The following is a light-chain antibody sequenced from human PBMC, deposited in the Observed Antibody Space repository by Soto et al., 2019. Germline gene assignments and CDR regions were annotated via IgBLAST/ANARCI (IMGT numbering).Light chain of an antibody. CDR1: QGISSY. CDR3: QQPNSLPWT. V-gene: IGKV1-9*01. J-gene: IGKJ1*01. CDR2: AAS. Sequence: IQLTQYTSSLSASVGDRVTITCRASQGISSYLAWYQQRPGKAPKLLIYAASTLQSGVPSRFSGSGSGTDFTLTISVLQAEDFTSYCCQQPNSLPWTFGQG.